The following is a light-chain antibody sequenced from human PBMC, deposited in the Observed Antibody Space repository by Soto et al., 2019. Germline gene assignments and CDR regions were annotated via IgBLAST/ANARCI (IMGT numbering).Light chain of an antibody. CDR1: SSNIGNNY. CDR3: GAWDNSLSGYV. J-gene: IGLJ1*01. Sequence: QSVLTQPPSVSAAPGQKVTISCSGSSSNIGNNYVSWYQQLPGTAPKLLIYESNRRPLGIPDRFSGSKSGTSATLGITGLQTGDEADYYGGAWDNSLSGYVFGTGTKVTVL. V-gene: IGLV1-51*02. CDR2: ESN.